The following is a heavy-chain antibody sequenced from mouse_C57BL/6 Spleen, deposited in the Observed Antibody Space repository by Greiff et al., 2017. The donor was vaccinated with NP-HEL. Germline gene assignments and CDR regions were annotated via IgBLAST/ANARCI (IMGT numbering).Heavy chain of an antibody. CDR1: GYTFTSYW. D-gene: IGHD1-1*01. V-gene: IGHV1-69*01. J-gene: IGHJ2*01. CDR3: ARSPITTVVATRDFDY. Sequence: QVQLQQPGAELVMPGASVKLSCKASGYTFTSYWMHWVKQRPGPGLEWIGEIDPSDSYTNYNQKFKGKSTFTVDKSSSTAYMQLSSLTSEDSAVYYCARSPITTVVATRDFDYWGQGTTLTVSS. CDR2: IDPSDSYT.